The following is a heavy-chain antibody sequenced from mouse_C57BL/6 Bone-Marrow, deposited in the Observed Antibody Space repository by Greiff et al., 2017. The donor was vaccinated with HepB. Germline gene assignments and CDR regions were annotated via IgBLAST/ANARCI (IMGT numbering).Heavy chain of an antibody. Sequence: ESGGGLVKPGGSLKLSCAASGFTFSDYGMHWVRQAPEKGLEWVAYISSGSSTIYYADTVKGRFTISRDNAKNTLFLQMTSLRSEDTAMYYCAKYDGYYVDYWGQGTTLTVSS. CDR1: GFTFSDYG. CDR3: AKYDGYYVDY. D-gene: IGHD2-3*01. CDR2: ISSGSSTI. V-gene: IGHV5-17*01. J-gene: IGHJ2*01.